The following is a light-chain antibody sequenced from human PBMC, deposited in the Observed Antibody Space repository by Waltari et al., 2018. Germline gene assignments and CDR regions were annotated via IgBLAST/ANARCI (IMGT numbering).Light chain of an antibody. Sequence: QSVMTQPPSASGTPGRRVTISCSGSSSNIGDYSVNWYHQLPGTAPKLRIYSNNQRPSGVPDRFSGSKSGTSASLAISGLQSEDEADYYCATWDASLNGPIFGGGTKLTVL. V-gene: IGLV1-44*01. CDR2: SNN. J-gene: IGLJ2*01. CDR1: SSNIGDYS. CDR3: ATWDASLNGPI.